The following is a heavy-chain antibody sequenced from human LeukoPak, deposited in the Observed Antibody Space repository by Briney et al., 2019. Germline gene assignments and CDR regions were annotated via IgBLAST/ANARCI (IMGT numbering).Heavy chain of an antibody. CDR2: ISAGGRTT. V-gene: IGHV3-48*03. Sequence: GGSLRLSCAVSGLTFRNLKMNWVRQAPGKGLEWVSYISAGGRTTFYADSVTGRFTISRDNAKNSLYLQMNSLRAEDTAVYYCARGLSDGDYFDYWGQGTLVTVSS. CDR1: GLTFRNLK. J-gene: IGHJ4*02. CDR3: ARGLSDGDYFDY. D-gene: IGHD2-21*01.